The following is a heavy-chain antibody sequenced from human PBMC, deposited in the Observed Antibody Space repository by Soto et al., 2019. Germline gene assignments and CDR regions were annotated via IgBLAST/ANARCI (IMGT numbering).Heavy chain of an antibody. Sequence: ASVKVSCKASGGTFSSYAISWVRQAPGQGLEWMGGIIPIFGTANYAQKFQGRVTITADKSTSTAYMELSSLRSEDTAVYYCARVGSGYYYNWFDPPGQGTLVTVSS. J-gene: IGHJ5*02. CDR1: GGTFSSYA. CDR3: ARVGSGYYYNWFDP. CDR2: IIPIFGTA. V-gene: IGHV1-69*06. D-gene: IGHD3-22*01.